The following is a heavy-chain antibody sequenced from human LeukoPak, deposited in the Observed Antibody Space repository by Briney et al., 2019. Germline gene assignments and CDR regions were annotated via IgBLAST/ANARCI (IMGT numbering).Heavy chain of an antibody. Sequence: GGSLRLSCAASGFTFSRYSMNWVRQAAGKGVKWVSSINRSGSYIYYADSVEGRFTISRDNAKNSLYLQINSRRADDTAVFYCARGYYDSSSWNFAWGEGTLVTVSS. CDR3: ARGYYDSSSWNFA. CDR2: INRSGSYI. D-gene: IGHD3-22*01. V-gene: IGHV3-21*01. J-gene: IGHJ5*02. CDR1: GFTFSRYS.